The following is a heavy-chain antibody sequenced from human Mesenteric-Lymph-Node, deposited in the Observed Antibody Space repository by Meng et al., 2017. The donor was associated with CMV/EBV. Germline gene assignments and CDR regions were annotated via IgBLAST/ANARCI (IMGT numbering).Heavy chain of an antibody. CDR2: IKPDGSGK. Sequence: GGSLRLSCAASGFTFSSHWMTWVRQAPGKGLEWVANIKPDGSGKYYVDSVKGRFTISRDNAKNSLYLQMNGLRDDDTAVYYCARTQLRTATFDDWGQGTLVTVSS. V-gene: IGHV3-7*01. J-gene: IGHJ4*02. CDR1: GFTFSSHW. CDR3: ARTQLRTATFDD. D-gene: IGHD1-1*01.